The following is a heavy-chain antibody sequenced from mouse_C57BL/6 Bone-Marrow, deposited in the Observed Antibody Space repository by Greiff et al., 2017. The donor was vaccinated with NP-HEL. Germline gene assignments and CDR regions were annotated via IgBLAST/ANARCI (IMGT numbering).Heavy chain of an antibody. Sequence: EVQGVESGGGLVQPGGSLKLSCAASGFTFSDYGMAWVRQAPRKGPEWVAFISNLAYSIYYADTVTGRFPISRENAKNTLYLEMSSLRSEDTAMYYCARHRDYYGSRYFDVWGTGTTVTVSS. V-gene: IGHV5-15*01. CDR2: ISNLAYSI. CDR3: ARHRDYYGSRYFDV. CDR1: GFTFSDYG. J-gene: IGHJ1*03. D-gene: IGHD1-1*01.